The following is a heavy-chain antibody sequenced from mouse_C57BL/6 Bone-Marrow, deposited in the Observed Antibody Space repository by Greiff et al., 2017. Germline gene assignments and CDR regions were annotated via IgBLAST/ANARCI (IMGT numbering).Heavy chain of an antibody. CDR3: AKNYYGSRFAY. V-gene: IGHV1-4*01. D-gene: IGHD1-1*01. Sequence: VQLQQSGAELARPGASVTMSCKASGYTFTSYTMHWVKQRPGQGLEWIGYINPSSGYTKYNQKFKDKATLTADKSSSTAYMQLSSLTSEDSAVYYCAKNYYGSRFAYWGQGTLVTVSA. CDR1: GYTFTSYT. J-gene: IGHJ3*01. CDR2: INPSSGYT.